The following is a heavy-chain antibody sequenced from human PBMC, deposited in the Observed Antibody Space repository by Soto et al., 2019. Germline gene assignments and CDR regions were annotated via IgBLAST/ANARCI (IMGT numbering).Heavy chain of an antibody. CDR2: IYWDDDK. CDR3: AHSSGGFDY. CDR1: GFSLSTSGVG. V-gene: IGHV2-5*02. Sequence: QITLKESGPTLVKPTQTLTLTCTFSGFSLSTSGVGVGWIRQPPGKALEWLALIYWDDDKRYSPSLKSRLIINKDTSKNQVVLTMTNMDPVDTATYYCAHSSGGFDYWGQGTLVTVSS. D-gene: IGHD3-16*01. J-gene: IGHJ4*02.